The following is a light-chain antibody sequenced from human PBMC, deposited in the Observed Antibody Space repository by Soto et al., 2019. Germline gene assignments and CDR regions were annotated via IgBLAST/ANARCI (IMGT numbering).Light chain of an antibody. CDR1: SSDVGSYTL. V-gene: IGLV2-23*01. J-gene: IGLJ1*01. Sequence: QSVLTQPASVSGSPGQSITISCTGTSSDVGSYTLVSWYQQHPGKAPKLMIFEASKRPSGVSHRFSGSKSGNTASLTISGLQTEDEADYYCSSFAGTNSFVFGTGTKLTVL. CDR2: EAS. CDR3: SSFAGTNSFV.